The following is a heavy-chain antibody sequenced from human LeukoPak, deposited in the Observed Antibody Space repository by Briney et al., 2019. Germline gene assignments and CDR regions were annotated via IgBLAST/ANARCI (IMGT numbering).Heavy chain of an antibody. CDR1: GYSFTSYW. V-gene: IGHV5-51*01. Sequence: GESLKISCKGSGYSFTSYWIGWVRQMPGKGLEWMGIIYPGDSDTRYSPSFQGQVTISADKSISTAYLQWSSLKASDTAMYYCARLNTVAVPLRGSFDYWGQGTLVTVSS. CDR3: ARLNTVAVPLRGSFDY. CDR2: IYPGDSDT. D-gene: IGHD6-19*01. J-gene: IGHJ4*02.